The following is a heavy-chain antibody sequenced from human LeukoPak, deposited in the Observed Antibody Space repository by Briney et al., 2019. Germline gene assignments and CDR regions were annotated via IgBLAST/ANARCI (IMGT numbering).Heavy chain of an antibody. CDR3: AKGEWELPD. J-gene: IGHJ4*02. CDR1: GFTFSGYA. CDR2: ISASGGYT. D-gene: IGHD1-26*01. Sequence: GGSLRLSCAASGFTFSGYAMSWVRQAPGKGLEWVSGISASGGYTYYADSVKGRFTISRDNSKNTLYLQMNSLRAEDSAVYYCAKGEWELPDWGQGTLVTVSS. V-gene: IGHV3-23*01.